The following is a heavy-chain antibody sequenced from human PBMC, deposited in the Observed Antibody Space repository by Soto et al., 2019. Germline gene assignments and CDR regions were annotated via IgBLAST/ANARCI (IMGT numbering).Heavy chain of an antibody. D-gene: IGHD3-10*01. Sequence: SLTCAVSGGSISSSNWWSWVRQPPGKGLEWSGEIYHSGSTNYNPSLKSRVTISVDKAKNQFSLKLSSVTAADTAVYYCARTGSYYYYYGMDVWGQGTTVTVSS. V-gene: IGHV4-4*02. J-gene: IGHJ6*02. CDR1: GGSISSSNW. CDR2: IYHSGST. CDR3: ARTGSYYYYYGMDV.